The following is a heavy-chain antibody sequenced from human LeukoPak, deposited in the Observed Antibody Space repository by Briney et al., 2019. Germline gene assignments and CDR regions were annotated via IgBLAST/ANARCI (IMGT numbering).Heavy chain of an antibody. J-gene: IGHJ3*02. CDR3: ARVGVVVVTATLIHAFDI. Sequence: ASVKVSCKASGYSFTSYGISWVRQAPGQGLEWMGWISAYSGNTNYAQKLQGGVTMTTDTSTSTAYMELRRLRSDDTAVYYCARVGVVVVTATLIHAFDIWGQGTMVTVSS. V-gene: IGHV1-18*01. D-gene: IGHD2-21*02. CDR1: GYSFTSYG. CDR2: ISAYSGNT.